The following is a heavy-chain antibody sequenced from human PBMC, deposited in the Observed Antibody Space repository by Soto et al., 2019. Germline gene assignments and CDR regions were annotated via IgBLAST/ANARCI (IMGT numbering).Heavy chain of an antibody. Sequence: SETLSLTCTVSGGSISSYYWSWIRQPPGKGLEWIGYIYYSGSTNYNPSLKSRVTISVDTSKNQFSPKLSSVTAADTAVYYCARGDIFGVVTPDAFDIWGQGTMVTVSS. CDR1: GGSISSYY. CDR3: ARGDIFGVVTPDAFDI. CDR2: IYYSGST. D-gene: IGHD3-3*02. J-gene: IGHJ3*02. V-gene: IGHV4-59*01.